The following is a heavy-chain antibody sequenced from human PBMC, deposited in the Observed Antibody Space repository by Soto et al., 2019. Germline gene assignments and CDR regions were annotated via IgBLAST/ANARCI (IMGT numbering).Heavy chain of an antibody. Sequence: GGSLRLSCTASGFTFGDYAMSWFRQAPGKGLEWVGFIRSKAYGGTTEYAASVKGRFTISRDDSKSIAYLQMNSLKTEDTAVYYCTRARVTIFGVATHYFDYWGQGTLVTVSS. CDR2: IRSKAYGGTT. CDR1: GFTFGDYA. D-gene: IGHD3-3*01. J-gene: IGHJ4*02. V-gene: IGHV3-49*03. CDR3: TRARVTIFGVATHYFDY.